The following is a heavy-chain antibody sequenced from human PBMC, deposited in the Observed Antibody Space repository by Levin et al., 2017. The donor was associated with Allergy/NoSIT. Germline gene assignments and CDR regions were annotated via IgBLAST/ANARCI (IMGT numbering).Heavy chain of an antibody. CDR3: ARLDIGIDGRGYFDY. CDR2: ISGSGGST. J-gene: IGHJ4*02. Sequence: GGSLRLSCAASGFTFSSYAMSWVRQAPGKGLEWVSAISGSGGSTYYADSVKGRFTISRDNSKNTLYLQMNSLRAEDTAVYYCARLDIGIDGRGYFDYWGQGTLVTVSS. D-gene: IGHD5-12*01. V-gene: IGHV3-23*01. CDR1: GFTFSSYA.